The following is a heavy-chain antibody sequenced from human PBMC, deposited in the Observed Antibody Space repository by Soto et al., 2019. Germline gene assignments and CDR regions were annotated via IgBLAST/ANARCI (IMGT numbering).Heavy chain of an antibody. CDR3: ARGRFLEWLLFPDAFDI. Sequence: QVQLQESGPGLVKPSQTLSLTCTVSGGSISSGGYYWSWIRQHPGKGLEWIGYFYYSGSTYYNPSLKSRVTISVDTSKNQFSLKLSSVTAADTAVYYCARGRFLEWLLFPDAFDIWGQGTMVTVSS. CDR1: GGSISSGGYY. D-gene: IGHD3-3*01. V-gene: IGHV4-31*03. J-gene: IGHJ3*02. CDR2: FYYSGST.